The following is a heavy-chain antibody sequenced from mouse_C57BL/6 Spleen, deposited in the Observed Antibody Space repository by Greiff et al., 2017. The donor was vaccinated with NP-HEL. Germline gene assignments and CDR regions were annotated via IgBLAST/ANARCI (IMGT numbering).Heavy chain of an antibody. V-gene: IGHV1-82*01. CDR1: GYAFSSSW. CDR3: ARRGANQESLFAY. J-gene: IGHJ3*01. Sequence: VQLQQSGPELVKPGASVKISCKASGYAFSSSWMNWVKQRPGKGLEWIGRIYPGDGDTNYNGKFKGKATLTADKSSSTAYMQLSSLTSEDSAVYFCARRGANQESLFAYWGQGTLVTVSA. D-gene: IGHD1-1*01. CDR2: IYPGDGDT.